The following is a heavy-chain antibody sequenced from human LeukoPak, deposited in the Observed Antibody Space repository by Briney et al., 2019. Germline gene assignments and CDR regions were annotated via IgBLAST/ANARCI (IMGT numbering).Heavy chain of an antibody. CDR1: GFTFSSYD. CDR2: ISGSGIIT. D-gene: IGHD2-15*01. CDR3: SKRLLYHQDY. Sequence: GGSLRLSCAASGFTFSSYDMTWVRQAPGKGLEWVSAISGSGIITYYADSVKGRFTISRDNSKTTLFLQMNSLGAEDTAIYFRSKRLLYHQDYWGQGALVTVSS. V-gene: IGHV3-23*01. J-gene: IGHJ4*02.